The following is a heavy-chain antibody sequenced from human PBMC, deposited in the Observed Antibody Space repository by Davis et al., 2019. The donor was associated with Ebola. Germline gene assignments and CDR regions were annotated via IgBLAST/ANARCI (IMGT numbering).Heavy chain of an antibody. J-gene: IGHJ3*02. D-gene: IGHD6-19*01. CDR2: INSNGGST. Sequence: PGGSLRLSCAASGFSFSSYAMSWVRQAPGKGLEWVSSINSNGGSTYYADSVKGRFTISRDNSKSTLYVQMNNLRVDDTAMYYCVKDMGMIAVAGHDAFDIWGQGTMVTVSS. CDR3: VKDMGMIAVAGHDAFDI. V-gene: IGHV3-23*01. CDR1: GFSFSSYA.